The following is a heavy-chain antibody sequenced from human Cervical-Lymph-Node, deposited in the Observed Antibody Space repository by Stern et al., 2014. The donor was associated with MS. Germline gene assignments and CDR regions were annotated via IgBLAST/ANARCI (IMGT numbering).Heavy chain of an antibody. D-gene: IGHD3-10*01. J-gene: IGHJ4*02. Sequence: QVQLVQSGAEVKKPGASVRVSCTASGYTFTAYYIHWVRQAPGEGLEWLGRINPSSGVTLYADTFEGRITMTRDTSNNTAYLDLTSLRFDDTAVYYCTRVRGVRDTTTYWGQGTLVTVSS. CDR2: INPSSGVT. CDR3: TRVRGVRDTTTY. V-gene: IGHV1-2*06. CDR1: GYTFTAYY.